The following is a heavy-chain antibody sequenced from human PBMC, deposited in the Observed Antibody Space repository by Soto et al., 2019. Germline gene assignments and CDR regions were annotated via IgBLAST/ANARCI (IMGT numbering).Heavy chain of an antibody. CDR3: ARESQPTLRYFDWSPPDY. CDR1: GFTFSSYS. D-gene: IGHD3-9*01. V-gene: IGHV3-21*01. CDR2: ISSSSSYI. Sequence: GSLRLSCAASGFTFSSYSMNWVRQAPGKGLEWVSSISSSSSYIYYADSVKGRFTISRDNAKNSLYLQMNSLRAEDTAVYYCARESQPTLRYFDWSPPDYWGQGTLVTVSS. J-gene: IGHJ4*02.